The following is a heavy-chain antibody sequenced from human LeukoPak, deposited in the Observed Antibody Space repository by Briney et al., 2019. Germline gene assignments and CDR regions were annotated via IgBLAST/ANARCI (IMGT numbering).Heavy chain of an antibody. CDR2: INKDGSEE. CDR3: APKVRWS. J-gene: IGHJ3*01. D-gene: IGHD5-24*01. V-gene: IGHV3-7*03. CDR1: GFTLNSYL. Sequence: GGSLRLSCAASGFTLNSYLMSWVRQAPGRGLEWVANINKDGSEENYLDSVKGRFTVARDNAKNSLYLQINSLRAEDTAVYYCAPKVRWSWGQGTIVTVS.